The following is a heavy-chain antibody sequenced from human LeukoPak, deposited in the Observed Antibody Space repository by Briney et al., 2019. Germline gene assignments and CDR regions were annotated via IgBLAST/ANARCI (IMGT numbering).Heavy chain of an antibody. J-gene: IGHJ4*02. Sequence: GGSLRLSCAASGFTFSSYAMSWVRQAPGKGLEWVSIISGRGGSTYYADSVKGRFTISRDNSKNTLYLQMNSLRAEDTAVYYCAKGPQSVTMVRGVYWGQGTLVTVSS. D-gene: IGHD3-10*01. CDR1: GFTFSSYA. V-gene: IGHV3-23*01. CDR2: ISGRGGST. CDR3: AKGPQSVTMVRGVY.